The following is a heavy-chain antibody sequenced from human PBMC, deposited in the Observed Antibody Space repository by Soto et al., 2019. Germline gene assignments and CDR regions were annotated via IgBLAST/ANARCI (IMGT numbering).Heavy chain of an antibody. D-gene: IGHD3-3*01. Sequence: SVKVSCKASGGTFSSYAISWVRQAPGQGLEWMGGIIPIFGTANYAQKFQGRVTITADESTGTAYMELSSLRSEDTAVYYCARAYYYDFWSGYYLGWFDPWGQGTLVTVSS. CDR3: ARAYYYDFWSGYYLGWFDP. CDR1: GGTFSSYA. V-gene: IGHV1-69*13. J-gene: IGHJ5*02. CDR2: IIPIFGTA.